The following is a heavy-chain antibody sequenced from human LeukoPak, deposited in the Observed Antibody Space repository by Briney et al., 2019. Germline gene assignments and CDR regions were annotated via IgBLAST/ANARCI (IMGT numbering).Heavy chain of an antibody. V-gene: IGHV7-4-1*02. Sequence: ASVTVSFTASGYTFTSYAMNWVRQAPGQGLEWMGWINTNTGNPTYAQGFTGRFVFSLDTSVSTAYLQISSLKAEDTAVYYCARETRIPRKGFDYWGQGTLVTVSS. CDR3: ARETRIPRKGFDY. CDR2: INTNTGNP. J-gene: IGHJ4*02. D-gene: IGHD2-15*01. CDR1: GYTFTSYA.